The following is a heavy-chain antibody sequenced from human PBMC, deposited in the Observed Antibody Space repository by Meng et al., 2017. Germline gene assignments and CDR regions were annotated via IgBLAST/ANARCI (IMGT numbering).Heavy chain of an antibody. CDR2: IYHGGNT. D-gene: IGHD6-19*01. V-gene: IGHV4/OR15-8*02. Sequence: QVQRQESGPGLVKPSGTRSLTCVVSGGSISSVDWWSWVRQPPGKGLEWIGEIYHGGNTNYNPSLKSRVTISIDKSKNQFSLKLSSVTAADTAVYYCASWIYSCGWQWGQGTLVTVSS. J-gene: IGHJ4*02. CDR1: GGSISSVDW. CDR3: ASWIYSCGWQ.